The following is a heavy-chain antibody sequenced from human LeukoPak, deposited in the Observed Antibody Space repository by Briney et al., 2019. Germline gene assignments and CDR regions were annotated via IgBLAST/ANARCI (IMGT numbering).Heavy chain of an antibody. CDR1: GYTLTELS. CDR2: FDPEDGET. D-gene: IGHD3-10*02. V-gene: IGHV1-24*01. J-gene: IGHJ6*04. CDR3: ATWHKFLFGMLYYYGMDV. Sequence: ASVNVSCMVSGYTLTELSMHWVRQAPGKGLEWMGGFDPEDGETIYAQKFQGRVTMTEDTSTDTAYMELSSLRSEDTAVYYCATWHKFLFGMLYYYGMDVWGKGTTVTVSS.